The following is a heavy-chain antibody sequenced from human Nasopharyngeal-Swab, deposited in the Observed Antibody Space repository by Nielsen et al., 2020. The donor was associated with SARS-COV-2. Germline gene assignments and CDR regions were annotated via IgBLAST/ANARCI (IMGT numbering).Heavy chain of an antibody. V-gene: IGHV7-4-1*02. Sequence: ASVKVSCKASGYTFTSYAMNWVRQAPGQGLEWMGWINTNTGNPTYAQGFTGRFVFSLDTSVSTACLQISSLKAEDTAVYYCARVHCSGGSCYSSGGVEWFDPWGQGTLVTVSS. CDR2: INTNTGNP. D-gene: IGHD2-15*01. CDR3: ARVHCSGGSCYSSGGVEWFDP. CDR1: GYTFTSYA. J-gene: IGHJ5*02.